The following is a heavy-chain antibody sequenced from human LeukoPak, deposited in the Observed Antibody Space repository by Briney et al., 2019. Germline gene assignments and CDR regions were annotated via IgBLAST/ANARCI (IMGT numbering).Heavy chain of an antibody. CDR3: ARTSDGDWFDP. CDR1: GFTFDDYG. CDR2: INWNGGNT. D-gene: IGHD4-17*01. J-gene: IGHJ5*02. Sequence: GGSLRLSCAASGFTFDDYGMSWVRQGPGKGLEWVSGINWNGGNTGYADSVKGRFTIFRDNAKNSLYLEMDSLRVEDTALYYCARTSDGDWFDPWGQGTLVTVSS. V-gene: IGHV3-20*04.